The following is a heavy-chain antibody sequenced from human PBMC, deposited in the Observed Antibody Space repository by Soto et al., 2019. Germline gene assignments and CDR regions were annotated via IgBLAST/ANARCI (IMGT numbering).Heavy chain of an antibody. CDR1: GGSITYGGFS. CDR3: ARGGGNDPFDS. Sequence: SETLSLTCTVSGGSITYGGFSWSWIRQSPGKGLEWVGYISHLENTYFHPTFKSRLTMSIDRSKNQFSLNLSSVTAADRAVYFCARGGGNDPFDSWGQGVLVTVSS. CDR2: ISHLENT. J-gene: IGHJ4*02. V-gene: IGHV4-30-2*06. D-gene: IGHD1-1*01.